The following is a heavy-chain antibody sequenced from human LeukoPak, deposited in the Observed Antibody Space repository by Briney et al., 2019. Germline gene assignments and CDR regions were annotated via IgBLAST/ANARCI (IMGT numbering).Heavy chain of an antibody. CDR2: INPSAGST. CDR3: VRESHGGLWFGELDDY. V-gene: IGHV1-46*01. Sequence: ASVKVSCKASGYTFTSYYLHWVRQAPGQGLEWIGIINPSAGSTRYAQNFQGRVTMTRDTSTSTVYMELSSLRSEDTAMYYCVRESHGGLWFGELDDYWGQGTLVTVSS. D-gene: IGHD3-10*01. CDR1: GYTFTSYY. J-gene: IGHJ4*02.